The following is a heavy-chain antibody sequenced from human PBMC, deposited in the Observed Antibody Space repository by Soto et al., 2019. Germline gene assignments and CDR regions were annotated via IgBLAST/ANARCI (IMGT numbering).Heavy chain of an antibody. D-gene: IGHD6-13*01. V-gene: IGHV3-9*01. CDR2: ITWNSGSI. CDR1: GFTFDDYA. CDR3: AKDRGYSSSSWSISRLYSYYYMDV. Sequence: EVQLVESGGGLVQPGRSLRLSCAASGFTFDDYAMHWVRQAPGKGLEWVSGITWNSGSIDYADSVKGRFTISRDNAKNSLYLQRNRLRAEDTALYYCAKDRGYSSSSWSISRLYSYYYMDVWGKGTTVTVSS. J-gene: IGHJ6*03.